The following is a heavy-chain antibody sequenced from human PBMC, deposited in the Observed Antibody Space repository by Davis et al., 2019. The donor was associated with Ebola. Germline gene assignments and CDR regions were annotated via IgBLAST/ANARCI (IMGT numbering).Heavy chain of an antibody. V-gene: IGHV3-11*05. D-gene: IGHD6-19*01. CDR2: ISSSSSYT. CDR1: GFTFSGYY. CDR3: AKDISIAVAGIAS. J-gene: IGHJ5*02. Sequence: PGGSLRLSCAASGFTFSGYYMSWIRQAPGKGLEWVSYISSSSSYTNYADSVKGRFTISRDNAKNSLYLQMNSLRAEDTALYYCAKDISIAVAGIASWGQGTLVTVSS.